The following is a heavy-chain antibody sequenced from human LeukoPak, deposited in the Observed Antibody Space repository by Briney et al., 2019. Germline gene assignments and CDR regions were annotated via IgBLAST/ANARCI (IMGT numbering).Heavy chain of an antibody. CDR3: ARAVSSGYYYQYYFDY. D-gene: IGHD3-22*01. Sequence: SETLSLTCTVSGVSISTSTYYWAWIRQPPGKDLEWIGYIYYSGSTYYNPSLKSRVTISVDTSKNQFSLKLSSVTAADTAVYYCARAVSSGYYYQYYFDYWGQGTLVTVSS. CDR1: GVSISTSTYY. V-gene: IGHV4-30-4*08. J-gene: IGHJ4*02. CDR2: IYYSGST.